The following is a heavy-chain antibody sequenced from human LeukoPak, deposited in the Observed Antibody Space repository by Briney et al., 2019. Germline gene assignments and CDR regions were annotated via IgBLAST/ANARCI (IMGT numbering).Heavy chain of an antibody. CDR3: AREESSGWFPPDY. V-gene: IGHV4-31*03. CDR2: ICYSGSI. Sequence: SETLSLTCTVSGGSISSGNYYWSWIRQHPGKGLEWIGNICYSGSIYYNPSLKSRVTISVDTSKNQFSLKVSSVTAADTAVYYCAREESSGWFPPDYWGQGTLVTVSS. D-gene: IGHD6-19*01. J-gene: IGHJ4*02. CDR1: GGSISSGNYY.